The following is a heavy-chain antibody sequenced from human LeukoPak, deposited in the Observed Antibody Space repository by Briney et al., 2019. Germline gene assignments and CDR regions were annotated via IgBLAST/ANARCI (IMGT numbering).Heavy chain of an antibody. J-gene: IGHJ4*02. V-gene: IGHV1-2*06. CDR2: INPNGGGT. D-gene: IGHD6-13*01. Sequence: GASVKVSCKASGYTFTGYYMHWVRQAPGQGLEWMGRINPNGGGTNYAQKFQGRVTMTRDTSISTAYMELSRLRSDDTAVYYCARDHKSSSWYSDWGQGTLVTVSS. CDR3: ARDHKSSSWYSD. CDR1: GYTFTGYY.